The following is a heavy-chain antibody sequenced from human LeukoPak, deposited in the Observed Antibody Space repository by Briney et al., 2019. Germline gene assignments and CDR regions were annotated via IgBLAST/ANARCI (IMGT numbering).Heavy chain of an antibody. CDR2: ISNNGGST. Sequence: GGSLRLSCAASGFTFSSYAMHWVRQAPGKGLEYVSAISNNGGSTYYANSVKGRFTISRDNSKNTLYLQMGSLRAEDMAVYYSARAIRTSGTFDYWGQGTLLSVSS. CDR3: ARAIRTSGTFDY. D-gene: IGHD2-2*01. V-gene: IGHV3-64*01. CDR1: GFTFSSYA. J-gene: IGHJ4*02.